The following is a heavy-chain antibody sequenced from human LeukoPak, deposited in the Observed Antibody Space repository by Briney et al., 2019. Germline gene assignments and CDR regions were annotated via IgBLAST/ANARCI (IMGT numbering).Heavy chain of an antibody. CDR3: ARMSYWGPMDV. Sequence: GGSLRLSCAASGFTLSSYSMNWVRQAPGKGLEWVSSISSSSSYIYYADSVKGRFTISRDNAKNSLYLQMNSLRAEDTAVYYCARMSYWGPMDVWGQGTTVTVSS. V-gene: IGHV3-21*01. J-gene: IGHJ6*02. CDR2: ISSSSSYI. D-gene: IGHD3-10*01. CDR1: GFTLSSYS.